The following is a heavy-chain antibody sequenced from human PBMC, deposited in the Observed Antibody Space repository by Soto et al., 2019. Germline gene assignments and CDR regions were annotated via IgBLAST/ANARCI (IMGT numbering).Heavy chain of an antibody. V-gene: IGHV3-30-3*01. CDR3: ASPPLYSSGWYGYYYYGMDV. CDR2: ISYDGSNK. D-gene: IGHD6-19*01. Sequence: QVQLVESGGGVVQPGRSLRLSCAASGFTFSSYAMHWVRQAPGKGLEWVAVISYDGSNKYYADSVKGRFTISRDNSKNTLYLQMNSLRAEDTAVDYCASPPLYSSGWYGYYYYGMDVWGQGTTVTVSS. CDR1: GFTFSSYA. J-gene: IGHJ6*02.